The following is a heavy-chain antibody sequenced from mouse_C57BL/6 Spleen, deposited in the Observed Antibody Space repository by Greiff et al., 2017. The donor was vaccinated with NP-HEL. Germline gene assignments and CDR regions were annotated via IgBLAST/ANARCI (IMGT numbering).Heavy chain of an antibody. CDR1: GYTFTSYW. Sequence: QVQLQQPGAELVRPGSSVKLSCKASGYTFTSYWMHWVKQRPIQGLEWIGNIDPSDSETHYNQKFKDKATLTVDKSSSTAYMQLSSLTSEDSAVYYCARQMGRGWYFDVWGTGTTVTVSS. CDR2: IDPSDSET. J-gene: IGHJ1*03. CDR3: ARQMGRGWYFDV. D-gene: IGHD4-1*01. V-gene: IGHV1-52*01.